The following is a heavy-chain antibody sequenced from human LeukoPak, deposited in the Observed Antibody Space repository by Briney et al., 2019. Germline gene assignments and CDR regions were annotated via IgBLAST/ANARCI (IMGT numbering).Heavy chain of an antibody. CDR2: ISSSSSYI. CDR1: GFTFSSYS. D-gene: IGHD5-18*01. CDR3: ARDPTMVTGHY. Sequence: GGSLRLSCAASGFTFSSYSMNWVCQAPGKGLEWVSSISSSSSYIYYADSVKGRFTISRDNAKNSLYLQMNSLRAEDTAVYYCARDPTMVTGHYWGQGTLVTVSS. J-gene: IGHJ4*02. V-gene: IGHV3-21*01.